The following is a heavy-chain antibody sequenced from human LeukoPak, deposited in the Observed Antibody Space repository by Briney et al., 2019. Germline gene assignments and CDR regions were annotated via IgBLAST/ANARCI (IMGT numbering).Heavy chain of an antibody. CDR3: ARDGGENTGWFDH. CDR2: IYYSGST. V-gene: IGHV4-39*07. D-gene: IGHD3-16*01. J-gene: IGHJ5*02. CDR1: GGSISSGSYY. Sequence: SETLSLTCTVSGGSISSGSYYWGWIRQPPGKGLEWIGNIYYSGSTYYNPSLKSRITVSLDTSKNQLSLKLSSVTAADTAVDYCARDGGENTGWFDHWGQGTLVTVSS.